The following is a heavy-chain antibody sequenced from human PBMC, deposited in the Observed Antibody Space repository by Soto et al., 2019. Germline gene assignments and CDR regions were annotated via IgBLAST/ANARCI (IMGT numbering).Heavy chain of an antibody. J-gene: IGHJ6*02. CDR3: AKDRYSSSAYYYYGMDA. D-gene: IGHD6-6*01. Sequence: EVQLVEFGGGLVQPGRSLRLSCAASGFIFDDYAMHWVRQAPGKGLEWVAVISGNSGSLGYADSVKGRFTISRDNAKNSLYLQMNRLRAEDTALYYCAKDRYSSSAYYYYGMDAWGQGTTVTVSS. CDR1: GFIFDDYA. V-gene: IGHV3-9*01. CDR2: ISGNSGSL.